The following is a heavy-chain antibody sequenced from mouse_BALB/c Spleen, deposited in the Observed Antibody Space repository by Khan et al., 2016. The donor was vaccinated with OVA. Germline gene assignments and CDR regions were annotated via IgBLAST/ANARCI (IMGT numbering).Heavy chain of an antibody. Sequence: QVRLQQSGAELARPGASVKLSCKASGYTFTDYYINWVKQRTGQGLEWIGEISPGSGDTYYNERFKGKATLTADKSSSTAYMQLSSLTSEASAVYCCARRNYFGYTFAYWGQGTLVTGSA. D-gene: IGHD1-2*01. CDR2: ISPGSGDT. CDR1: GYTFTDYY. CDR3: ARRNYFGYTFAY. V-gene: IGHV1-77*01. J-gene: IGHJ3*01.